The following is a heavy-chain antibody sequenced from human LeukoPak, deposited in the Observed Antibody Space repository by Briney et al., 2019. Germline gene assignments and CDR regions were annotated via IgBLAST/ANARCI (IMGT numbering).Heavy chain of an antibody. CDR3: AREGGYSYGYYFDY. Sequence: GASVKVSCKASGGTFSSYAISWVRQAPGQGLEWMGGIIPISGTANYAQKFQGRVTITADKSTSTAYMELSSLRSEDTAVYYCAREGGYSYGYYFDYWGQGTLVTVSS. CDR2: IIPISGTA. V-gene: IGHV1-69*06. D-gene: IGHD5-18*01. CDR1: GGTFSSYA. J-gene: IGHJ4*02.